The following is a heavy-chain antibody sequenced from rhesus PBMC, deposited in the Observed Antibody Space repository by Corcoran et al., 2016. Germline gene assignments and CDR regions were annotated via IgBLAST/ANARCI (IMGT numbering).Heavy chain of an antibody. D-gene: IGHD2-27*01. CDR3: ARGPYCSGIYCYSWYFEF. CDR1: GGSISSHD. J-gene: IGHJ1*01. CDR2: ISGSGGST. V-gene: IGHV4-173*01. Sequence: QLQLQESGPGLLKPSETPSLTCVVPGGSISSHDSRRTPHPPWKGLEWIGRISGSGGSTDYNPSLKSRVTISTDTSKNQFSLKLSSVTAADTAVYYCARGPYCSGIYCYSWYFEFWGQGALVTVSS.